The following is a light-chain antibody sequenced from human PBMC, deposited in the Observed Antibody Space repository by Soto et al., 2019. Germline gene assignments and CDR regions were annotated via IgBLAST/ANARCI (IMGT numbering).Light chain of an antibody. Sequence: SKSPGTVALSQGERATRSSRASQSVSSSYLAWYQQKPGQAPRLLIYRASTRATGIPARFSGSGSGTEFTLTISSLQSEDFTIYYCQYYNNWLATFGGGTKVDI. V-gene: IGKV3-15*01. J-gene: IGKJ4*01. CDR1: QSVSSSY. CDR2: RAS. CDR3: QYYNNWLAT.